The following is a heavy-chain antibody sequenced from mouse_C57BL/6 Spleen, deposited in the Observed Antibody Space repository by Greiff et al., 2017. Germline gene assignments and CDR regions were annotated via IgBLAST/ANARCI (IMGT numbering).Heavy chain of an antibody. V-gene: IGHV5-4*01. CDR2: ISDGGSYT. Sequence: EVMLVESGGGLVKPGGSLKLSCAASGFTFSSYAMSWVRQTPEKRLEWVATISDGGSYTYSPDNVKGRFTISRDNAKNNLYLQMSHLKSEDTAMYYCARDLWGSSYGDYFDYWGQGTTLTVSS. D-gene: IGHD1-1*01. CDR1: GFTFSSYA. CDR3: ARDLWGSSYGDYFDY. J-gene: IGHJ2*01.